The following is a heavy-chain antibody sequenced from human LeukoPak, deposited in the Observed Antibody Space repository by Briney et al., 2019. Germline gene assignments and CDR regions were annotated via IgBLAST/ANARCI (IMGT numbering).Heavy chain of an antibody. CDR2: INPNSGGT. V-gene: IGHV1-2*02. CDR1: GYTFTGYY. D-gene: IGHD2-2*01. Sequence: ASVKVSCKASGYTFTGYYMHWVRQAPGQGLEWMGWINPNSGGTNYAQKFQGRVTMTRDTSISTAYMELSRLRSDDTAVYYCARLGEDIVVVPAGYWYFDLWGRGTLVTVSS. CDR3: ARLGEDIVVVPAGYWYFDL. J-gene: IGHJ2*01.